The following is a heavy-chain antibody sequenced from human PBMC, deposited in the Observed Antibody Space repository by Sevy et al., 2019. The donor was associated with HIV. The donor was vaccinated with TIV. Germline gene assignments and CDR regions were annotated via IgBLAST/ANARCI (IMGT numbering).Heavy chain of an antibody. V-gene: IGHV3-30*04. J-gene: IGHJ4*02. CDR2: TSYDKVNT. Sequence: GGSLRLSCAASGFSFSRYAMHWIRQAPGKGLESVAVTSYDKVNTYHSDSVKGRFTISRDNSKNTLYLQMNSLRPEDTAVYYCARDGGGDYFDYWGQGTLVTVSS. D-gene: IGHD3-16*01. CDR3: ARDGGGDYFDY. CDR1: GFSFSRYA.